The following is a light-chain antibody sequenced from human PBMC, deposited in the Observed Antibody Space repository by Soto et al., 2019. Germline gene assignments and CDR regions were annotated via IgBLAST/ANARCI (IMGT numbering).Light chain of an antibody. V-gene: IGLV4-69*01. CDR2: LNSDGSH. J-gene: IGLJ3*02. Sequence: QSVLTQSPSASASLGASVKLTCTLSSGHSSYAIAWHQQQPEKGPRYLMKLNSDGSHSKGDGIPDRVSGSSSGAERYLTISSLQSEYEADYYCQTCGTGIQVFGGGTKVTVL. CDR1: SGHSSYA. CDR3: QTCGTGIQV.